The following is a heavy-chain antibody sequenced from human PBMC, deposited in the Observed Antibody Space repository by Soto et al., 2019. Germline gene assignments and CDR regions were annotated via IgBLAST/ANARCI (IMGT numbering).Heavy chain of an antibody. CDR1: GYTFSDYY. CDR2: INPNSGGT. CDR3: ARPPKSMAADGRRYYGLDV. J-gene: IGHJ6*02. Sequence: ASVKCSFNASGYTFSDYYMHWVRQAPGQGLDCVGWINPNSGGTNYAQKFQARVTMTRDTYISKAYMELTRLRSDDTAVYYCARPPKSMAADGRRYYGLDVWG. V-gene: IGHV1-2*02. D-gene: IGHD6-13*01.